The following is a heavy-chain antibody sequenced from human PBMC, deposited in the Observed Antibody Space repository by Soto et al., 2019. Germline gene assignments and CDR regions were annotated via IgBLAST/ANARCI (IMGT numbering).Heavy chain of an antibody. V-gene: IGHV5-10-1*01. J-gene: IGHJ4*02. CDR3: ARQLKYNPGLAAAGDFDY. Sequence: PGESLKISCKGSGYSFTSYWISWVRQMPGKGLEWMGRIDPSDSYTNYSPSFQGHVTISADKSISTAYLQWSSLKASDTAMYYCARQLKYNPGLAAAGDFDYWGQGTLVTVSS. D-gene: IGHD6-13*01. CDR2: IDPSDSYT. CDR1: GYSFTSYW.